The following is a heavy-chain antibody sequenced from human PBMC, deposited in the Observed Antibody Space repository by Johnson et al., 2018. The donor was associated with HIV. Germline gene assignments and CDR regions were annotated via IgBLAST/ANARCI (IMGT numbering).Heavy chain of an antibody. J-gene: IGHJ3*02. Sequence: QVQLVESGGGVVQPGRSLRLSCAASGFTFSSYAMHWVHQAPGKGLEWVAVISYDGSNKYYADSVKGRFTISRDNSKNTLYLQMNSLRAEDTAVYYCASTSSGWFYAFDIWGQGTMVTVSS. CDR3: ASTSSGWFYAFDI. V-gene: IGHV3-30-3*01. CDR1: GFTFSSYA. CDR2: ISYDGSNK. D-gene: IGHD6-19*01.